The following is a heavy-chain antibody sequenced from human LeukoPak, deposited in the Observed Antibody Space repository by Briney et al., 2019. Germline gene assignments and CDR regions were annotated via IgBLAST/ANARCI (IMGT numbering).Heavy chain of an antibody. CDR1: GFTLSSYW. J-gene: IGHJ4*02. CDR3: ARETFSGSHFDY. V-gene: IGHV3-74*01. Sequence: GGSLRLSCAASGFTLSSYWMHWVRQAPGKGLVWVSRISGDGSSTSYADSVKGRFTISRDTAKNTLYLQMSSLRAEDTAVYYCARETFSGSHFDYWGQGTLVPVSS. CDR2: ISGDGSST. D-gene: IGHD6-19*01.